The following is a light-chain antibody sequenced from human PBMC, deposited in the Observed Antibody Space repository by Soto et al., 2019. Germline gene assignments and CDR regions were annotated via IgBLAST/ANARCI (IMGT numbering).Light chain of an antibody. Sequence: IVLTQSQNTLSLYPGERATLSCRASQSVSSYLAWYQQKPGQASRLLIYDASTRATGIPARFSGSGSGTEFTLTISSLHSEDFAVRXCKQYNKCTPKTFGEGTRLANK. V-gene: IGKV3-15*01. J-gene: IGKJ5*01. CDR1: QSVSSY. CDR3: KQYNKCTPKT. CDR2: DAS.